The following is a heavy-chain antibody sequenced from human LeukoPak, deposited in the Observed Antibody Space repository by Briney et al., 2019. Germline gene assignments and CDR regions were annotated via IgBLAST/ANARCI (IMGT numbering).Heavy chain of an antibody. CDR3: ARVGPGYYDMLFDP. CDR1: GFTFTSYD. D-gene: IGHD3-22*01. V-gene: IGHV1-8*01. CDR2: MNPNSGNT. J-gene: IGHJ5*02. Sequence: GASVKVSCKASGFTFTSYDINWVRRATGQGLEWMGWMNPNSGNTGYAQKFQGRVTMTRNTSISTAYMELSSLRSEDTAVYYCARVGPGYYDMLFDPWGQGTLVTVSS.